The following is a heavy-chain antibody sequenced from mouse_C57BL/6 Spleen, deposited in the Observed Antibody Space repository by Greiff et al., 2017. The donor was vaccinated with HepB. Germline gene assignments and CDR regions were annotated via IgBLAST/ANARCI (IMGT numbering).Heavy chain of an antibody. D-gene: IGHD1-1*01. Sequence: QVQLQHSGAELVRPGTSVKVSCKASGYAFTNYLIEWVKQRPGQGLEWIGVINPGSGGTNYNEKFKGKATLTADKSSSTAYMQLSSLTSEDSAVYFCARKGPTVVAFDYWGQGTTLTVSS. CDR2: INPGSGGT. V-gene: IGHV1-54*01. CDR3: ARKGPTVVAFDY. CDR1: GYAFTNYL. J-gene: IGHJ2*01.